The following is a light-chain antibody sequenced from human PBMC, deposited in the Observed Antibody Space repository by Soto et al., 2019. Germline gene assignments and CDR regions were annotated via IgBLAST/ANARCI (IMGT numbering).Light chain of an antibody. CDR1: NSNLGAGYD. CDR3: SAYTARSTLV. Sequence: QSVLTQPPSVSGAPGQRVTISCTGNNSNLGAGYDVHWYQQLPGAAPKLVVFGNRNRPSGVPERFSGSKSGTSASLAITGLQAEDEADYYCSAYTARSTLVFGGGTKLTVL. J-gene: IGLJ3*02. CDR2: GNR. V-gene: IGLV1-40*01.